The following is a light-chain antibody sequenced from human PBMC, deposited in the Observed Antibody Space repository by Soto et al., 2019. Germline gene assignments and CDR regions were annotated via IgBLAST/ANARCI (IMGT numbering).Light chain of an antibody. Sequence: DIQMTQSPSTLSASVGNKFPSTGRASQSISTWLAWYQQRPGKAPKLLIFDASSLESGVPSRFSGSGSGTEFTLTINSLQPDDFATYFCQQYNTYATFGQGTRLEIK. J-gene: IGKJ5*01. CDR1: QSISTW. CDR2: DAS. V-gene: IGKV1-5*01. CDR3: QQYNTYAT.